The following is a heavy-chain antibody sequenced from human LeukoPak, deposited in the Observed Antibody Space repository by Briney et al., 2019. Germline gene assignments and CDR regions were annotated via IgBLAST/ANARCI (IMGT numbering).Heavy chain of an antibody. CDR1: GYTFTDYY. V-gene: IGHV1-2*02. CDR2: FNPYSGAT. D-gene: IGHD4-17*01. Sequence: GASVKVSCTASGYTFTDYYMHWVRQAPGQGLEWVGSFNPYSGATKYAQKLQGRVTMTGDTSISTAYLQLGRVIGDDTAVYYCAKIGDYGYAMDVWGQGTTVTVSS. J-gene: IGHJ6*02. CDR3: AKIGDYGYAMDV.